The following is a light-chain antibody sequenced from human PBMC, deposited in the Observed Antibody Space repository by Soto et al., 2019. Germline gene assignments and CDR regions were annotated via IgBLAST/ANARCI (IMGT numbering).Light chain of an antibody. Sequence: EVVLTQSPATLSLSPGDRATLSCRASQSVSPALAWYQQKPGQAPRLLIHDASSRATGIPARFSGSGSETDCTLTISSLEPEDFAVYYCQQRGSWPPSITFGQGTRLEIK. CDR3: QQRGSWPPSIT. J-gene: IGKJ5*01. CDR2: DAS. CDR1: QSVSPA. V-gene: IGKV3-11*01.